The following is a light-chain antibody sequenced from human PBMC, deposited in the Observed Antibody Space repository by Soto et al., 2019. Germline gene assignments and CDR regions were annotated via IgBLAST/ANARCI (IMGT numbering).Light chain of an antibody. J-gene: IGKJ1*01. CDR3: QQYSSYPRT. CDR1: QSVGTK. CDR2: GAS. V-gene: IGKV3-20*01. Sequence: EIVLTQSPATLSVSPVEIATLSCRASQSVGTKLAWYQQTRGQAPRLLIYGASSRATDIPDRFRGSGSGRDFVLNISRLEPEDFGMYYCQQYSSYPRTFGQGTKV.